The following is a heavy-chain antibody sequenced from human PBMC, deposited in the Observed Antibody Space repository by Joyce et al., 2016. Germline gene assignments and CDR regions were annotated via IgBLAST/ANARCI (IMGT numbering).Heavy chain of an antibody. J-gene: IGHJ4*02. CDR2: VSAYNGQT. V-gene: IGHV1-18*04. Sequence: QVQLVQSGTEVRKPGASVKVSCKASGYAFSDYGITWVRQAPGQGLEWMGLVSAYNGQTKSTQKFQDRVTMTTYASSTTAYLEVRSLGSDDTAVYCCAREGTYSISPTNDYWGQGTLVTVSS. CDR1: GYAFSDYG. CDR3: AREGTYSISPTNDY. D-gene: IGHD2-2*01.